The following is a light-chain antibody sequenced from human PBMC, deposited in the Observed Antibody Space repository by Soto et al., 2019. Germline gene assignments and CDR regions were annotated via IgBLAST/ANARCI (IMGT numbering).Light chain of an antibody. Sequence: QSVLTQPRSVSGSPGQSVTVSCTGTSSNIGNYNSVSWYQQHPGKVPKLIIYDVSQRPSGVPDRFSGSKSGNTASLTISGLQAEDEADYYCCSHTGAFIVFGTGTKVTVL. CDR3: CSHTGAFIV. J-gene: IGLJ1*01. V-gene: IGLV2-11*01. CDR2: DVS. CDR1: SSNIGNYNS.